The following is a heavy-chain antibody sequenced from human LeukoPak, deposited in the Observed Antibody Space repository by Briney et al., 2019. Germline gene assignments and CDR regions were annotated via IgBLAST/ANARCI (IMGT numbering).Heavy chain of an antibody. Sequence: GGSLRLSCAASGFTFSSYSMNWVRQAPGKGLEWVAVISYDGSNKYYADSVKGRFTISRDNSKNTLYLQMNSLRAEDTAVYYCAREGYYDFWSGYYTGGYRYAFDIWGQGTMVTVSS. V-gene: IGHV3-30*03. D-gene: IGHD3-3*01. CDR1: GFTFSSYS. J-gene: IGHJ3*02. CDR3: AREGYYDFWSGYYTGGYRYAFDI. CDR2: ISYDGSNK.